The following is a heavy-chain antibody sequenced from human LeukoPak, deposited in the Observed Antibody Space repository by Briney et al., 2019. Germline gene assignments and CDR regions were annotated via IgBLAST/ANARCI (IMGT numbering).Heavy chain of an antibody. Sequence: SVTVSCKSSGGTFSSYAISWVRQAPGQGLEWMGRIIPICGTANYAQKFQGRVTITADKSTSTAYMELSSLRSEDTAVYYCAREENDSSSNYWGQGTLVTVSS. D-gene: IGHD6-6*01. CDR1: GGTFSSYA. J-gene: IGHJ4*02. CDR3: AREENDSSSNY. V-gene: IGHV1-69*06. CDR2: IIPICGTA.